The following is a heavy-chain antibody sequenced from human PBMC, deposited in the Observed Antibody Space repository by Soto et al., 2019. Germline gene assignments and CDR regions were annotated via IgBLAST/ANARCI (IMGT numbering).Heavy chain of an antibody. CDR3: VRDGSGNLYLNWFDP. V-gene: IGHV3-48*02. CDR2: ISSHSSTL. J-gene: IGHJ5*02. CDR1: GFTFSSYI. Sequence: GGSLRLCCAASGFTFSSYIMNWVRQSPGKGLEWISYISSHSSTLYYADSVKGRFTISRDNAGNSLYLQMNSLRDEDTAVYYCVRDGSGNLYLNWFDPWGQGTLVTVSS. D-gene: IGHD6-19*01.